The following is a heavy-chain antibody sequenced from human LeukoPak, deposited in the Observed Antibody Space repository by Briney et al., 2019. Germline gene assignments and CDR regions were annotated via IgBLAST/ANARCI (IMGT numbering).Heavy chain of an antibody. J-gene: IGHJ4*02. CDR3: ARADYGPGYFDY. CDR2: ISSSGSTI. Sequence: GGSLRLSCAASGFTFSSYEMNWVRQAPGKGLEWVSYISSSGSTIYYADSVRGRFTISRDNAKNSLYLQMNSLRAEDTAVYYCARADYGPGYFDYWGQGTLVTVSS. D-gene: IGHD4-17*01. V-gene: IGHV3-48*03. CDR1: GFTFSSYE.